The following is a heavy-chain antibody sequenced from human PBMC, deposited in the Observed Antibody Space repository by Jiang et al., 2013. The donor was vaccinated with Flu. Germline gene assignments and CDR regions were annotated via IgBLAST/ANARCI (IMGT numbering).Heavy chain of an antibody. Sequence: SLTCAVYGGSFSGYYWSWIRQPPGKGLEWIGEINHSGSTNYNPSLKSRVTISVDTSKNQFSLKLSSVTAADTAVYYCARDRRGIRGYSYGSAYYYYGLDVWGQGTTVTVSS. V-gene: IGHV4-34*01. J-gene: IGHJ6*02. CDR3: ARDRRGIRGYSYGSAYYYYGLDV. CDR2: INHSGST. CDR1: GGSFSGYY. D-gene: IGHD5-18*01.